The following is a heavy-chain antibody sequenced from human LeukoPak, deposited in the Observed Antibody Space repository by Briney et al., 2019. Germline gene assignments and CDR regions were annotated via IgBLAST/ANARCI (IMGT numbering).Heavy chain of an antibody. CDR3: ARDPYYYGSGSYPDY. V-gene: IGHV1-2*02. J-gene: IGHJ4*02. CDR2: MNANSGGT. CDR1: GYTFTSYD. D-gene: IGHD3-10*01. Sequence: ASVKVSCKASGYTFTSYDINWVRQATGQGLEWMGWMNANSGGTNYAQKFQGRVTMTRDTSISTAYMELSRLRSDDTAVYYCARDPYYYGSGSYPDYWGQGTLVTVSS.